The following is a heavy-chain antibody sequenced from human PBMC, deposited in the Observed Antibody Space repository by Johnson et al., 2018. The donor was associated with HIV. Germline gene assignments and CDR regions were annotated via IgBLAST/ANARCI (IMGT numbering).Heavy chain of an antibody. D-gene: IGHD2-21*01. CDR2: ISYDGSNT. CDR3: ARVRTGDNAFDI. V-gene: IGHV3-30*04. Sequence: MQLVESGGGVVQPGRSLRLSCAASGFTFRSYAMHWVRQAPGKGLEWVAVISYDGSNTYYADSVKGRFTISRDNAKNSLYLQMNSLRVEDTALYYCARVRTGDNAFDIWGRGTMVTVSS. CDR1: GFTFRSYA. J-gene: IGHJ3*02.